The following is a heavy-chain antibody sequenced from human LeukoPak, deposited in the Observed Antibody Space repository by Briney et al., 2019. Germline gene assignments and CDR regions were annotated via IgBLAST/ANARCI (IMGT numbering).Heavy chain of an antibody. Sequence: QPGRSLRLSCAASGFTFSSYEMNWVRQAPGKGLEWVSYISSSGSTIYYADSVKGRFTISRDNAKNSLYLQMNSLRAEDTAVYYCARDPSEGGLPPFDPWGQGTLVTVSS. CDR3: ARDPSEGGLPPFDP. CDR1: GFTFSSYE. V-gene: IGHV3-48*03. CDR2: ISSSGSTI. D-gene: IGHD1-26*01. J-gene: IGHJ5*02.